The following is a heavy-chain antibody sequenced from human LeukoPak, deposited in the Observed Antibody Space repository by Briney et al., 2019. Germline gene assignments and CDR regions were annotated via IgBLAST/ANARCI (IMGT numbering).Heavy chain of an antibody. CDR2: ISAYNSNT. J-gene: IGHJ5*02. Sequence: ASVEVSCKASGYTFTSYGISWVRQAPGQGLEGMGWISAYNSNTNYAQKLQGRVTMTTDTSTSTVYMELRSLRSDDTAVYYCARDLGYCSTTSCLRNWFDPWGQGTLVTVSS. CDR3: ARDLGYCSTTSCLRNWFDP. CDR1: GYTFTSYG. V-gene: IGHV1-18*01. D-gene: IGHD2-2*01.